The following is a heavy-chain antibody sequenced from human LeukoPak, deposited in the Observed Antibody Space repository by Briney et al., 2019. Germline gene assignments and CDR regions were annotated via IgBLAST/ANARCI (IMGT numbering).Heavy chain of an antibody. Sequence: SETLSLTCTVSGGSISSSSYYWGWIRQPPGKGLEYIGSIYYSGITYYNPSLKSRVTISVDTSKNQFSLKLSSVTAADTAVYYCARQTGTVYYYYYYMDVWGKGTTVTISS. CDR1: GGSISSSSYY. V-gene: IGHV4-39*01. CDR2: IYYSGIT. CDR3: ARQTGTVYYYYYYMDV. J-gene: IGHJ6*03. D-gene: IGHD1-1*01.